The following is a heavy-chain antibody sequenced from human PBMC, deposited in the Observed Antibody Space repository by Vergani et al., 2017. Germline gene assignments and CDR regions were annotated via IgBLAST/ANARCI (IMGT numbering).Heavy chain of an antibody. D-gene: IGHD5-18*01. CDR2: IYYSGST. J-gene: IGHJ2*01. Sequence: QVQLQESGPGLVKPSQTLSLTFPVPGGSISSGDYYWSWIRQSPGKGLEWIGYIYYSGSTYYNPSLKSRVTISVDTSKNQFSLKLSSVTAADTAVYYRARGKGVVQLWYPSWYFDLWGRGTLVTVSS. CDR3: ARGKGVVQLWYPSWYFDL. V-gene: IGHV4-30-4*08. CDR1: GGSISSGDYY.